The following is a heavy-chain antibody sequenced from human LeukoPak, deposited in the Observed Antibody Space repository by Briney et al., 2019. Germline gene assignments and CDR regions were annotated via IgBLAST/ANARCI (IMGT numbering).Heavy chain of an antibody. J-gene: IGHJ4*02. CDR2: IIPIFGIA. D-gene: IGHD2-2*01. V-gene: IGHV1-69*04. CDR3: ARGCSSTSCYFDY. Sequence: SVKVSCKASGGTFSSYAISWVRQAPGQGLEWMGRIIPIFGIANYAQKFQGRVTITADKSTSTDYMELSSLRSEDTAVYYCARGCSSTSCYFDYWGQGTMVTVSS. CDR1: GGTFSSYA.